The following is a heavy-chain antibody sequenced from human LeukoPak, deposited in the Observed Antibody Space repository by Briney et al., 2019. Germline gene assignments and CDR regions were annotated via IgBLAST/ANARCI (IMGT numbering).Heavy chain of an antibody. CDR3: ARANHSGYYPNWFDP. Sequence: ASVKVSCKASGYTFTGYYMHWVRQAPGQGLEWMGWINPNSGGTNYAQKFQGRVTMTRDTSISTVYMELGRLRSDDTAVYYCARANHSGYYPNWFDPWGQGTLVTVSS. J-gene: IGHJ5*02. V-gene: IGHV1-2*02. CDR2: INPNSGGT. D-gene: IGHD3-22*01. CDR1: GYTFTGYY.